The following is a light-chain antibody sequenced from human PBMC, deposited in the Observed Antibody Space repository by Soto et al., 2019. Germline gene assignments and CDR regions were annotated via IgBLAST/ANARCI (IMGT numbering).Light chain of an antibody. CDR3: QQRYNWPIT. V-gene: IGKV3-11*02. Sequence: EIVLTQSPATLSLSPGERATLSCRASQSISGYLVWYQQKPGQAPRLLIYADSNRATGIPARFSGSGSGRDFTLTISSLEPEDFSVYYCQQRYNWPITFGQGTRLEIK. CDR1: QSISGY. CDR2: ADS. J-gene: IGKJ5*01.